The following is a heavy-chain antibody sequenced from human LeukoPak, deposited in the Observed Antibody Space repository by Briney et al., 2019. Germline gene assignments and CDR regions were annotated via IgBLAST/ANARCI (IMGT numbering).Heavy chain of an antibody. V-gene: IGHV3-23*01. CDR1: GFTFSSYA. CDR3: AKASSVTMIVVVILDAFDI. J-gene: IGHJ3*02. D-gene: IGHD3-22*01. CDR2: ISGSGGST. Sequence: GGSLRLSCAASGFTFSSYAMSWVRQARGKGLEWVSAISGSGGSTYYADSVKGRFTISRDNSKNTLYLQMNSLRAEDTAVYYCAKASSVTMIVVVILDAFDIWGQGTMVTVSS.